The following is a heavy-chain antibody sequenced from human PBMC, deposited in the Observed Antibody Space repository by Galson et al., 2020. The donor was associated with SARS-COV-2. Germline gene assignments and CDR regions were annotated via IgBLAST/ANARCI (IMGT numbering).Heavy chain of an antibody. D-gene: IGHD3-10*01. CDR1: GGSFSGYY. V-gene: IGHV4-34*01. J-gene: IGHJ6*02. CDR3: ARRGSGEGGGVRGMDV. CDR2: INHSGST. Sequence: TLSLTCAVYGGSFSGYYWSWIRQPPGKGLEWIGEINHSGSTNYNPSLKSRVTISVDTSKNQFSLKLSSVTAADTAVYYCARRGSGEGGGVRGMDVWGQGTTVTGSS.